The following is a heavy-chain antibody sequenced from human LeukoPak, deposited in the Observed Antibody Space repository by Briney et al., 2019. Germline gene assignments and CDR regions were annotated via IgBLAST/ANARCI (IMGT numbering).Heavy chain of an antibody. D-gene: IGHD2-2*01. CDR2: IYYSGST. J-gene: IGHJ3*02. CDR1: GGSISSYY. Sequence: SETLSLTCTVSGGSISSYYWSWIRQPPGKGLEWIGYIYYSGSTNYNPSLKSRVTISVDTSKNQFSLKLSSVTAADTAVYYCARVGREVGAFDIWGQGTMVTVSS. V-gene: IGHV4-59*01. CDR3: ARVGREVGAFDI.